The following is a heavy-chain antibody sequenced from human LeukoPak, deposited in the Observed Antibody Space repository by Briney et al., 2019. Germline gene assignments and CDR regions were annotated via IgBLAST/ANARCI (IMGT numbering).Heavy chain of an antibody. D-gene: IGHD2-8*01. Sequence: GGSLRLSCAASGFTFSSYAMSWVRQAPGKGLEWVSAISGSGGSTYYADSVKGRFTISRDNSKNTLYLQMSSLRADDTAVYYCAARPYCTTATCPKTNWFDPWGQGTLVTVSS. CDR1: GFTFSSYA. V-gene: IGHV3-23*01. J-gene: IGHJ5*02. CDR2: ISGSGGST. CDR3: AARPYCTTATCPKTNWFDP.